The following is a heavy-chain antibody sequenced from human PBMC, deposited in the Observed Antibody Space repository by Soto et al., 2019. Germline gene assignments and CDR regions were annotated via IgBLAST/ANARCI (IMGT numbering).Heavy chain of an antibody. Sequence: HPGGSLKLSCAASGYTVSLNYMSWVRQAPDKGLEWVSAIYSGGSTYYADSVRGRFTLFRDNSKNTLYLQMNSLRAEDTAVYYCAREPVDTPTAIGGYWGQGTLVTVS. D-gene: IGHD5-18*01. J-gene: IGHJ4*02. CDR1: GYTVSLNY. CDR2: IYSGGST. CDR3: AREPVDTPTAIGGY. V-gene: IGHV3-53*01.